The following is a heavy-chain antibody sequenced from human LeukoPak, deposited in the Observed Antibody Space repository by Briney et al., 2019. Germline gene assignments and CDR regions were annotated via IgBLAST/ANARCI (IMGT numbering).Heavy chain of an antibody. CDR3: ARVPYGSGLHYGMDV. Sequence: RTSETLSLTCTVSGGSISSYYWSWIRQPPGKGLEWIGYIYYSGNTNYNPSLKSRVTISIDTSKNQFSLKVSSVTAAGTAVYYCARVPYGSGLHYGMDVWGQGTMVTVSS. CDR1: GGSISSYY. D-gene: IGHD3-10*01. V-gene: IGHV4-59*01. J-gene: IGHJ6*02. CDR2: IYYSGNT.